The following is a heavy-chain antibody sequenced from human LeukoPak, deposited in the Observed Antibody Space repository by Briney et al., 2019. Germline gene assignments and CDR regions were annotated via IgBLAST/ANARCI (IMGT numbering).Heavy chain of an antibody. V-gene: IGHV4-61*01. CDR1: GGSVNSGSYY. J-gene: IGHJ5*02. D-gene: IGHD6-19*01. CDR2: VYYTGST. CDR3: ARSGVGVAGTDR. Sequence: SEALSLTCTVSGGSVNSGSYYWSWIRQPPGKGLEWIGYVYYTGSTNYNPSLKSRVTISVDTSKNQFSLKLTSVTAADTAVYYCARSGVGVAGTDRWGQGTLVTVSS.